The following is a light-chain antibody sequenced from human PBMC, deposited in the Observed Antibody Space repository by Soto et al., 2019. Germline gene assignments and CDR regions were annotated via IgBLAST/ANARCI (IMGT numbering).Light chain of an antibody. CDR1: QSVSSH. Sequence: VLTQSPATLSVSPGESATLSCRASQSVSSHLAWYQQKPGQAPRLLIYGASTRATGSPARFSGSGSGTEFTLTISSLQSEDFAVYYCQQFHHWPPITFGQGTRLEIK. CDR3: QQFHHWPPIT. CDR2: GAS. J-gene: IGKJ5*01. V-gene: IGKV3-15*01.